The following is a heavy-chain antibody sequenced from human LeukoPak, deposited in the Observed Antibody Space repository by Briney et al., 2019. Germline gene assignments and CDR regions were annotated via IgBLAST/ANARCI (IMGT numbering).Heavy chain of an antibody. CDR1: GFTFSSYG. D-gene: IGHD5-18*01. Sequence: PGGSLRLSCAASGFTFSSYGMHWVRQAPGKGLEWVSVIYSGGSTYYADSVKGRFTISRDNSKNTLYLQMNSLRAEDTAVYYCAKDGQLWLRVGFDYWGQGTLVTVSS. V-gene: IGHV3-NL1*01. CDR3: AKDGQLWLRVGFDY. J-gene: IGHJ4*02. CDR2: IYSGGST.